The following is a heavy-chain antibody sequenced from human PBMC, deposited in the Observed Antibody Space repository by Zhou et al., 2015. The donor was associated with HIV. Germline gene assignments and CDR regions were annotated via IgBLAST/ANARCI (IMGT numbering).Heavy chain of an antibody. D-gene: IGHD1-14*01. CDR1: GYSFSTYE. J-gene: IGHJ3*02. V-gene: IGHV1-8*02. CDR3: ARRGTHIWSDTFDI. Sequence: QVQLVQSGAEVKKPGASVKVSCEASGYSFSTYEINWVRQATGQGLEWMGGMNPSIGNTIYAQKFQGRVTMTRNTSISTAYMELSSLGSEDTAVYFCARRGTHIWSDTFDIWGQGTMVTVSS. CDR2: MNPSIGNT.